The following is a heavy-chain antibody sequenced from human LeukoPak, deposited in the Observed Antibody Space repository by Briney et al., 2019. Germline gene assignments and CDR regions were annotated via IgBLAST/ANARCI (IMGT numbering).Heavy chain of an antibody. D-gene: IGHD2-2*02. CDR3: ARYCSSTSCYRAIDY. Sequence: ASVKFSSKASGYTFTSYGISWVRQAPGQGLEWMGWISVYNGNTNYAQKLQGRVTMTTDTYTSTAYMELRSLRSDDTAVYYCARYCSSTSCYRAIDYWGQGTLVTDSS. J-gene: IGHJ4*02. CDR1: GYTFTSYG. V-gene: IGHV1-18*01. CDR2: ISVYNGNT.